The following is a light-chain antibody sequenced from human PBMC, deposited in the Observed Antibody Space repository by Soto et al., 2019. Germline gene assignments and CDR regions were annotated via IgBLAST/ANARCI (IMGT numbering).Light chain of an antibody. CDR2: DAS. J-gene: IGKJ1*01. CDR1: QSISSW. Sequence: DIQMTQSPSTLSASVGDRVTITCRASQSISSWLAWYQQKPGRAPKLLIYDASSLESGVPSRFSGSGSGTEFTLTISSLQPDDFATYYCQQYNSYPLTFGQGTKVEIK. CDR3: QQYNSYPLT. V-gene: IGKV1-5*01.